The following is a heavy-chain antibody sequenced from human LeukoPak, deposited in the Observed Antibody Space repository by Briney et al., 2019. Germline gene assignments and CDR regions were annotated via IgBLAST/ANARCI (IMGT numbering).Heavy chain of an antibody. D-gene: IGHD4-11*01. CDR2: INPNSGGT. V-gene: IGHV1-2*02. J-gene: IGHJ4*02. CDR1: GYTFTGYY. Sequence: ASVKVSCKASGYTFTGYYMHWVRQAPGQGLEWMGWINPNSGGTNYAQKFQGRVTMTRDTSISTAYMELSRLRSDDKAVYYCARWVGSKYYFDYWGQGTLVTVSS. CDR3: ARWVGSKYYFDY.